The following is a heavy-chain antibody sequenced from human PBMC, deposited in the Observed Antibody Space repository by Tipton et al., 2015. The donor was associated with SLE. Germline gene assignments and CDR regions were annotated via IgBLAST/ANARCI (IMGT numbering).Heavy chain of an antibody. J-gene: IGHJ3*02. Sequence: SLRLSCAASGFTFSDYSMNWIRQAPGKGLEWVSYITTSNDYTNYADSLKGRFTISRDNAKNSLYLQMNSLRAEDTAVYYCASNAFDIWGQGTMVTVSS. V-gene: IGHV3-11*03. CDR1: GFTFSDYS. CDR2: ITTSNDYT. CDR3: ASNAFDI.